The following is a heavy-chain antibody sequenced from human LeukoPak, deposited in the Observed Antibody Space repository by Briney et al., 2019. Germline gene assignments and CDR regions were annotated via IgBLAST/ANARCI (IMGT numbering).Heavy chain of an antibody. D-gene: IGHD2-21*01. CDR2: ISGSGGST. CDR1: GFTVSSNY. CDR3: AKFLPTHIVVANYYFDY. J-gene: IGHJ4*02. V-gene: IGHV3-23*01. Sequence: GGPLRLSCAASGFTVSSNYMSWVRQAPGKGLEWVSAISGSGGSTYYADSVKGRFTISRDNSKNTLYLQMNSLRAEDTAVYYCAKFLPTHIVVANYYFDYWGQGTLVTVSS.